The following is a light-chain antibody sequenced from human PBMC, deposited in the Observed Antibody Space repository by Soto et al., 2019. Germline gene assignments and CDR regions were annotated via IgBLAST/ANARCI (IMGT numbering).Light chain of an antibody. V-gene: IGKV4-1*01. CDR2: WAS. J-gene: IGKJ2*01. Sequence: DIVMTQSPDSLAVSLGERATINCKSSQSVLYSSNNKNYLAWYQQKPGQPPKLLIYWASTRESGVPDRFSGSGSVTDFTLTISSLRAEDVAVYYCQQYYSIPYTFGQGTKLEIK. CDR1: QSVLYSSNNKNY. CDR3: QQYYSIPYT.